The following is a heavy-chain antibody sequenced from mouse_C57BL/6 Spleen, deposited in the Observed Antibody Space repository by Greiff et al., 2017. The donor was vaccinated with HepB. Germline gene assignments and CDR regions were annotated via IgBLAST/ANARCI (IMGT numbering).Heavy chain of an antibody. Sequence: VQLQQPGAELVKPGASVKVSCKASGYTFTSYWMHWVKQRPGQGLEWIGRIHPSDSDTNYNQKFKGKATLTVDKSSSTAYMQLSSLTSEDSAVYYCAIDGITTVASGFAYWGQGTLVTVSA. CDR1: GYTFTSYW. D-gene: IGHD1-1*01. CDR3: AIDGITTVASGFAY. J-gene: IGHJ3*01. V-gene: IGHV1-74*01. CDR2: IHPSDSDT.